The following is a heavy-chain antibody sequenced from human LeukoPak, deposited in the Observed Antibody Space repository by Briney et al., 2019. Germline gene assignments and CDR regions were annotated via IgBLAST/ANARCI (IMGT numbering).Heavy chain of an antibody. J-gene: IGHJ4*02. Sequence: GGSLRLSCVASGFAVGSNYMSWVRQAPGKGLEWISGISGSGASTYYADSVKGRFTISRDDSRNTLYLQMNSLRGDDTAVYYCAKDVGKWESLHFFDYWGQGTLVTVSS. D-gene: IGHD1-26*01. CDR3: AKDVGKWESLHFFDY. CDR1: GFAVGSNY. CDR2: ISGSGAST. V-gene: IGHV3-23*01.